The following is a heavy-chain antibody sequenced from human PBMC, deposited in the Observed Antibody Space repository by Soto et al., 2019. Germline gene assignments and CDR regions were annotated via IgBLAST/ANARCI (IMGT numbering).Heavy chain of an antibody. V-gene: IGHV1-8*01. J-gene: IGHJ4*02. CDR1: GYTFTSHD. CDR2: MTTNGINT. D-gene: IGHD1-7*01. CDR3: ARNYQGLSY. Sequence: GASVKVSCKASGYTFTSHDIVWVRQATGQGLEWIGWMTTNGINTASAQKFQGRITITRDTSISTDYKKKSSLKYEDTAVYFCARNYQGLSYWGQGTLVTVSS.